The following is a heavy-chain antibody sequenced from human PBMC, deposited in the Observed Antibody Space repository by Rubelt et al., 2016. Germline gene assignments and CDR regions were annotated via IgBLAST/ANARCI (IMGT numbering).Heavy chain of an antibody. D-gene: IGHD5-18*01. V-gene: IGHV4-31*02. CDR3: ASPRWVDTAMVIDV. CDR2: IYYSGST. J-gene: IGHJ3*01. Sequence: GGYYWSWIRQHPGKGLEWIGYIYYSGSTYYNPSLKSRVTISVDTSKNQFSLKLSSVTAADTAVYYCASPRWVDTAMVIDVWGQGTMVTVSS. CDR1: GGYY.